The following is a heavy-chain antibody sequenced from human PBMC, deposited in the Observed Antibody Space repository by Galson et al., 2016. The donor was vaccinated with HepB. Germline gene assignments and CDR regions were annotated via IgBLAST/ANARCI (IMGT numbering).Heavy chain of an antibody. J-gene: IGHJ4*02. Sequence: SVKVSCKASGYTFTSYGISWVRQAPGQGLEWMGWISAYNGNTNYAQKLQGRVTMTTDTSTSTAYMELRSLRSDDTAVYYCARQYCSGGSCYSARLDYWGQGTLVTVSS. CDR3: ARQYCSGGSCYSARLDY. CDR1: GYTFTSYG. CDR2: ISAYNGNT. V-gene: IGHV1-18*01. D-gene: IGHD2-15*01.